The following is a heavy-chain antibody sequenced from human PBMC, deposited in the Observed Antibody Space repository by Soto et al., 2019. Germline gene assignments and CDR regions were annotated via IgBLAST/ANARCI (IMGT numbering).Heavy chain of an antibody. Sequence: GGSLRLSCAASGFTFSSYGMHWVRQAPGKGLEWVAVISYDGSNKYYADSVKGRFTISRDNSKNTLYLQMNSLRVEDTAVYYYAKDGPKYSSSPPPFDYWGQGTLVTVSS. V-gene: IGHV3-30*18. CDR2: ISYDGSNK. D-gene: IGHD6-6*01. CDR1: GFTFSSYG. J-gene: IGHJ4*02. CDR3: AKDGPKYSSSPPPFDY.